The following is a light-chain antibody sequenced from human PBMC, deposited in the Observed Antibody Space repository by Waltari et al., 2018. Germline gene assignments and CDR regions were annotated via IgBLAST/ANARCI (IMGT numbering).Light chain of an antibody. Sequence: DIQMTQSPSTLSASVGDRVILSCRASQSISKWLAWYQQKPGKAPKLLSYKASTVESGVPSMFSGSGSGTEFTLTISSLQPEDFATYYCQQYNSYSLLSFGGGTKVEIK. V-gene: IGKV1-5*03. J-gene: IGKJ4*01. CDR2: KAS. CDR3: QQYNSYSLLS. CDR1: QSISKW.